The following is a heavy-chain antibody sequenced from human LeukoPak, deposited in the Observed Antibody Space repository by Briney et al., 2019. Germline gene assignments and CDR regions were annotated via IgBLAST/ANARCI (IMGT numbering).Heavy chain of an antibody. CDR3: ATGEGGSYYQNY. CDR1: GYTLTGLS. Sequence: ASVTVSCKVSGYTLTGLSMHWVRQAPGKGLEWMGGFDPEDGGTIYAQKFQGRVTMTEDTSTDTAYMELSSLRSEDTAVYYCATGEGGSYYQNYWGQGTLVTVSS. CDR2: FDPEDGGT. D-gene: IGHD1-26*01. V-gene: IGHV1-24*01. J-gene: IGHJ4*02.